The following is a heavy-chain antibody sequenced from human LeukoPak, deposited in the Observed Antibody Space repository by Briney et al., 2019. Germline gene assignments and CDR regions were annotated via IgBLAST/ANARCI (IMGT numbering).Heavy chain of an antibody. D-gene: IGHD2-2*01. CDR2: IYHSGST. J-gene: IGHJ4*02. Sequence: SQTLSLTCTVSGGSISSGSYYWSWIRQPPGKGLEWIGSIYHSGSTYYNPSLKSRVTISVDTSKNQFSLKLSSVTAADTAVYYCASYDVGYCSSTSCPFDYWGQGTLVTVSS. CDR3: ASYDVGYCSSTSCPFDY. V-gene: IGHV4-39*07. CDR1: GGSISSGSYY.